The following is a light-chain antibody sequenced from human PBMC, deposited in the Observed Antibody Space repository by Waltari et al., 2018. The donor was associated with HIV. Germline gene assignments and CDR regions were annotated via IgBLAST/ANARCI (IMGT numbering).Light chain of an antibody. J-gene: IGLJ1*01. V-gene: IGLV2-11*01. Sequence: GTSSDVGNYNYVSWYQQDPGKAPKLILFDVSKRPSWVPDRFSGSKSGNTASLTISGLRVEDELHYYCCSYAGSSFYVFGGGTKVTVL. CDR2: DVS. CDR3: CSYAGSSFYV. CDR1: SSDVGNYNY.